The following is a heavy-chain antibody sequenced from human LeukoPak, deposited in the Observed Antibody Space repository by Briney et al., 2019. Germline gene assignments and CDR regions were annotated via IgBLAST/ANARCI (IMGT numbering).Heavy chain of an antibody. CDR2: FYRGTST. CDR3: ARYYDSSGYTQGAFDI. D-gene: IGHD3-22*01. CDR1: GFTVSSNY. Sequence: SGGSLRLSCAASGFTVSSNYMSWVRQAPGKGLEWVSSFYRGTSTYYADSVKGRFTTSRDHSKNTVYLQMDSLRPEDTAVYYCARYYDSSGYTQGAFDIWGQGTMVTVS. V-gene: IGHV3-66*02. J-gene: IGHJ3*02.